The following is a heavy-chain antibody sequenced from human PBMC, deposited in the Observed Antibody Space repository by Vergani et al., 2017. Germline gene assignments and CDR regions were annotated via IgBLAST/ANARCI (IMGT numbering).Heavy chain of an antibody. CDR3: ARDRHIVVVPAAIDAFDI. V-gene: IGHV3-7*03. CDR2: IKQDGSEK. D-gene: IGHD2-2*01. Sequence: EVQLVESGGGLVQPGGSLRLSCAASGFTFSSYWMSWVRQAPGKGLEWVANIKQDGSEKYYVDSVKGRFTISRDKAKNSLYLQMNSLRAEDTAVYYCARDRHIVVVPAAIDAFDIWGQGTMVTVSS. CDR1: GFTFSSYW. J-gene: IGHJ3*02.